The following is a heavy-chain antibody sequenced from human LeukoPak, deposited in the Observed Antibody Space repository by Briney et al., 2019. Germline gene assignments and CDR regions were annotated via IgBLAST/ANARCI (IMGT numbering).Heavy chain of an antibody. V-gene: IGHV4-59*01. CDR3: ARGTISAARVFDL. CDR2: IYDSGST. CDR1: GGSISNYY. Sequence: SETLSLTCTVSGGSISNYYWSWIRQPPGKGLEWIGYIYDSGSTNYNPSLRSRVTISVDTSKNQFSLRVSSVTAADTAVYYCARGTISAARVFDLWGQGILVTVSP. J-gene: IGHJ4*02. D-gene: IGHD6-13*01.